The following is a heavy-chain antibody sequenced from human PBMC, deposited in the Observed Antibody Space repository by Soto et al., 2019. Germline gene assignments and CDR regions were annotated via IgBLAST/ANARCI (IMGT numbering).Heavy chain of an antibody. V-gene: IGHV3-48*03. CDR1: RFTFSSYE. CDR2: ISSSRSTI. Sequence: PGGSLRLSCAASRFTFSSYEMNWVRHAPGKGLEWVSYISSSRSTIYYADSVKGRFTISRDNAKNSLYLQMTSLRAEDTAVYYCASPPGVWGQRTTVTVSS. J-gene: IGHJ6*02. CDR3: ASPPGV.